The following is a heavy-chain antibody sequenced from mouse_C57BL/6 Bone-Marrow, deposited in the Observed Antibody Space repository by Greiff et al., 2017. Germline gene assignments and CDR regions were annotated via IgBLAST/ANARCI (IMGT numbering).Heavy chain of an antibody. V-gene: IGHV1-81*01. Sequence: VKLQESGAELARPGASVKLSCKASGYTFTSYGISWVKQRTGQGLEWIGEIYPRSGNTYYNEKFKGKATLTADKSSSTAYMELRSLTSEDSAVYFCARPTYYSNYGAMDYWGQGTSVTVSS. CDR3: ARPTYYSNYGAMDY. CDR2: IYPRSGNT. J-gene: IGHJ4*01. CDR1: GYTFTSYG. D-gene: IGHD2-5*01.